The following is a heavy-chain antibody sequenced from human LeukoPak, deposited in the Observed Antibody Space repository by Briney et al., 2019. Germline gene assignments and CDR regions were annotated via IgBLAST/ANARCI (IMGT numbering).Heavy chain of an antibody. CDR2: INHSGST. J-gene: IGHJ4*02. V-gene: IGHV4-34*01. Sequence: PSETLSLTCAIYAGSFSGYYWSWIRQPPGKGLEWIGEINHSGSTNYNPSLKSRVTISVDTSKNQFSLKLSSVTAADTAVYYCASLLSTASGSYQTGFDYWGQGTLVTVSS. CDR1: AGSFSGYY. CDR3: ASLLSTASGSYQTGFDY. D-gene: IGHD1-26*01.